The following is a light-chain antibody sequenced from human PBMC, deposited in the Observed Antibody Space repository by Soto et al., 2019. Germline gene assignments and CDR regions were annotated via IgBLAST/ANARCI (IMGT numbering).Light chain of an antibody. CDR3: SLYTSSSTLGV. CDR1: SSDVGGYNY. V-gene: IGLV2-14*01. J-gene: IGLJ1*01. CDR2: EVS. Sequence: QSALTQPASVSGSPGQSITISCTGTSSDVGGYNYVSWYQQHPDKAPKLMIYEVSNRPSGVSNRFSGSKSGNTASLTISGLQAEDEADYYCSLYTSSSTLGVFGTGIKLTVL.